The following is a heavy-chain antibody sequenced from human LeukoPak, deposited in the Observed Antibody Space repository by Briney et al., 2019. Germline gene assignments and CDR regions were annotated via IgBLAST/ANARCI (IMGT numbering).Heavy chain of an antibody. J-gene: IGHJ4*02. D-gene: IGHD7-27*01. CDR3: GRFTRSGDSVY. Sequence: PGGSLRLSCAASGFTFSSYWMSWVRQAPGKGREGVANIKQDGSEKQYVDSVKGRFAISRDNAENSLYLQMNSLKAEDTAVYYCGRFTRSGDSVYWGQGTLVTVSS. V-gene: IGHV3-7*04. CDR2: IKQDGSEK. CDR1: GFTFSSYW.